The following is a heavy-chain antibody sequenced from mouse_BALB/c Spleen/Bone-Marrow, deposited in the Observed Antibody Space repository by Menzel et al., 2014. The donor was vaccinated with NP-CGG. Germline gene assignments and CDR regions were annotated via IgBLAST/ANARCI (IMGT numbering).Heavy chain of an antibody. CDR1: GFTFSSYG. V-gene: IGHV5-6-3*01. J-gene: IGHJ2*01. D-gene: IGHD2-1*01. CDR2: INSNGGST. CDR3: VRGNYGNYVDYFDF. Sequence: DVQLQESGGGLVQPGGSLKLSCAASGFTFSSYGMSWVRQTPDKRLELVATINSNGGSTYYPDSVKGRFTISRDTAKNTLYLQMSSLRSEETAMYYCVRGNYGNYVDYFDFLGQGTTLTVSS.